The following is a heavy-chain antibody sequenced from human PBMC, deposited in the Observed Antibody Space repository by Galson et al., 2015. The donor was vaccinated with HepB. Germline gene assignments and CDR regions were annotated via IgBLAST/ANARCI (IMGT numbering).Heavy chain of an antibody. J-gene: IGHJ6*02. D-gene: IGHD6-13*01. CDR2: ISGSGGST. Sequence: SLRLSCAASGFTFSSYVMTWVRQAPGKGLEWVSYISGSGGSTFYADSVKGRFTISRDNSKNTLYLQMNSLRVEDTAVYYCAKASYSSSWYRGFVPWGQGTTVTVSS. CDR1: GFTFSSYV. V-gene: IGHV3-23*01. CDR3: AKASYSSSWYRGFVP.